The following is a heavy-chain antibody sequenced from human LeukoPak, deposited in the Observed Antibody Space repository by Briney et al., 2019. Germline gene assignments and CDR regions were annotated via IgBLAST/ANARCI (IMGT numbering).Heavy chain of an antibody. CDR2: ISAYNGNT. D-gene: IGHD3-10*01. Sequence: ASVKVSCKASGYTFTSYGISWVRQAPGQGLEWMGWISAYNGNTNYAQKLQGRVTMTRDTSTNTVYMELSSLRSEDTAVYYCARGPSITMARGGQWYYYMDVWGKGTTVTISS. CDR3: ARGPSITMARGGQWYYYMDV. CDR1: GYTFTSYG. V-gene: IGHV1-18*01. J-gene: IGHJ6*03.